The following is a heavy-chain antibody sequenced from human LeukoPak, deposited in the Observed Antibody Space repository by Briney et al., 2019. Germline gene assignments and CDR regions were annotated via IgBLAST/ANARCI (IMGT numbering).Heavy chain of an antibody. V-gene: IGHV3-48*03. Sequence: PGGSLRLSCAASGFTFSSYEMNWVRQAPGKGLEWVSYISSSGSTIYYADSVKGRFTISRDNAKNSLYLQMNTLRAEDTAVYYCARDRAAAGLNNWFDPWGQGTRVTVSS. CDR3: ARDRAAAGLNNWFDP. D-gene: IGHD6-13*01. J-gene: IGHJ5*02. CDR1: GFTFSSYE. CDR2: ISSSGSTI.